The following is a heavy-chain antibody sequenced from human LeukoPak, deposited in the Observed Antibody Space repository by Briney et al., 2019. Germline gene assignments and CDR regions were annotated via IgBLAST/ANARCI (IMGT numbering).Heavy chain of an antibody. CDR1: GGSFSGYY. J-gene: IGHJ6*02. V-gene: IGHV4-59*01. D-gene: IGHD5-12*01. Sequence: SETLSLTCAVYGGSFSGYYWSWIRQPPGKGLEWIGYIYYSGSTNYNPSLKSRVTISVDTSKNQFSLKLSSVTAADTAVYYCARDPWTYSGYVGIYYGMDVWGQGTTVTVSS. CDR2: IYYSGST. CDR3: ARDPWTYSGYVGIYYGMDV.